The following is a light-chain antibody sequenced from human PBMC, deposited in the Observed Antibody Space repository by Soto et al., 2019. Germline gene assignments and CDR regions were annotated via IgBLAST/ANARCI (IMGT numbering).Light chain of an antibody. J-gene: IGKJ1*01. CDR1: QSISSW. V-gene: IGKV1-5*03. CDR2: KAS. CDR3: HQYNSYPWS. Sequence: DTQMTQSPSTLSASVGDRVTITCRASQSISSWLAWYQQKPGKAPNLLIFKASTLESGVPSRFSGSGSGTEVTLTISSLQPDDFATYYCHQYNSYPWSFGQGTKVEIK.